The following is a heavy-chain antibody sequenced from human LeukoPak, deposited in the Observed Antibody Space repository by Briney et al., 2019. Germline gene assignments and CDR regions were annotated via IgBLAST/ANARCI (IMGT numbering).Heavy chain of an antibody. CDR1: GFSFSSYG. J-gene: IGHJ6*02. V-gene: IGHV3-33*01. CDR2: IWYDGSNK. Sequence: PGGSLRLSCAASGFSFSSYGMHWVRQAPGKGLEWVAIIWYDGSNKYNAESVKGRFTISRDNSKNTLYLQMNSLRAEDTAVYYCARESEGMDVWGQGTTVTVSS. CDR3: ARESEGMDV.